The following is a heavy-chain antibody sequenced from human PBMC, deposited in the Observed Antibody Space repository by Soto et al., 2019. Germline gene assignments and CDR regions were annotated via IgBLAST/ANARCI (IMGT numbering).Heavy chain of an antibody. Sequence: QLQLQESGSGLVKPSQTLSLTCAVSGGSISSGGYSWSWIRQPPGKGLEWIGYIYHSGSTYYNPSLKSRVTISVDRSKKQVSLKLSSVTAADTAVYYCARETTPGWFDPRGQGTLVTVSS. CDR2: IYHSGST. CDR1: GGSISSGGYS. J-gene: IGHJ5*02. V-gene: IGHV4-30-2*01. D-gene: IGHD1-1*01. CDR3: ARETTPGWFDP.